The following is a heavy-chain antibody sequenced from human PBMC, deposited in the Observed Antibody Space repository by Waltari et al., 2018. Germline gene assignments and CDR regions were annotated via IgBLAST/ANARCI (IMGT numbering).Heavy chain of an antibody. V-gene: IGHV4-4*02. Sequence: QVQLQESGPGLVKPSGTLSLTCAVSGGSISSSNWWSWVRQPPGKGLEWIGEIYQSGRTNYNPSLKSRGTISVDKSKNQFSLKLSSVTAADTAVYYCARETITMGLYYFDYWGQGTLVTVSS. D-gene: IGHD3-3*01. CDR2: IYQSGRT. CDR1: GGSISSSNW. J-gene: IGHJ4*02. CDR3: ARETITMGLYYFDY.